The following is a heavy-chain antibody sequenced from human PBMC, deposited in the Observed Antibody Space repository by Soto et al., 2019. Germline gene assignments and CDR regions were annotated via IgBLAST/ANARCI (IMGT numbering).Heavy chain of an antibody. Sequence: PGGSLRLSCAASGLTFSSYAMSWVRQAPGKGLEWVSHISNSGRSTKYADSVKGRFTISRDNSKNTLYLQMNSLRAEDTAIYSCAKDALAYYYFWSWGQGTLVTVSS. CDR1: GLTFSSYA. CDR3: AKDALAYYYFWS. CDR2: ISNSGRST. D-gene: IGHD3-3*01. V-gene: IGHV3-23*01. J-gene: IGHJ4*02.